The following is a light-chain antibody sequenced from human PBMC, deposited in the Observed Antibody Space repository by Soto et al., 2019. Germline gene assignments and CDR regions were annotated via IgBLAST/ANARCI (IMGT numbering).Light chain of an antibody. J-gene: IGKJ1*01. CDR3: QQYYNWWT. Sequence: EIVLTQSPGTLSLSPGKRATLSCRASQSVSSKLAWFQQKPGQAPRLLIHGASTRATGIPARFSGSGFGTDFTLTISSLQSEDFAVYYCQQYYNWWTFGQGTKVDIK. CDR1: QSVSSK. CDR2: GAS. V-gene: IGKV3-15*01.